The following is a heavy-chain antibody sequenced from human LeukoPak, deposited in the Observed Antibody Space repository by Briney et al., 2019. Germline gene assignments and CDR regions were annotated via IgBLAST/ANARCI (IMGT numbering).Heavy chain of an antibody. D-gene: IGHD6-6*01. V-gene: IGHV3-53*01. CDR1: GFTVSANY. CDR3: ARGSSSFDY. J-gene: IGHJ4*02. Sequence: GGSLRLSCAASGFTVSANYMTWVRQAPGKGLEWVSIIYSGGNTYYADSVKGRFTISRGNSKNTLYLQMNSLRAEDTAVYYCARGSSSFDYWGQGTLVTVSS. CDR2: IYSGGNT.